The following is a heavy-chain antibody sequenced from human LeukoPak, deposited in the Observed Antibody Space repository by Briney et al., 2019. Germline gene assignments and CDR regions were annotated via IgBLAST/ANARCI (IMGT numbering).Heavy chain of an antibody. V-gene: IGHV4-34*01. CDR1: GGSFSGYY. CDR3: ARGRSTTVTTWYYFDY. CDR2: INHSGST. Sequence: PSETLSLTCAVYGGSFSGYYWSWIRQPPGKGLDWIGEINHSGSTNYNPSLKSRVTISVDTSKNQFSLRLSSVTAADTAVYYCARGRSTTVTTWYYFDYWGQGTLVTVSS. D-gene: IGHD4-17*01. J-gene: IGHJ4*02.